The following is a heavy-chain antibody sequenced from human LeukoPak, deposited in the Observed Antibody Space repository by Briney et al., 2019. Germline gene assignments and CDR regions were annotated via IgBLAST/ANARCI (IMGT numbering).Heavy chain of an antibody. CDR3: AQNIVAVPAAIGYFDY. V-gene: IGHV4-39*01. CDR1: GGSISSSSYY. D-gene: IGHD2-2*02. J-gene: IGHJ4*02. CDR2: IYYSGST. Sequence: SETLSLTCTVSGGSISSSSYYWGWIRQPPGKGLEWIGSIYYSGSTYYNPSLKSRVTISVDTSKNQFSLKLSSVTAADTAVYYCAQNIVAVPAAIGYFDYWGQGTLVTVSS.